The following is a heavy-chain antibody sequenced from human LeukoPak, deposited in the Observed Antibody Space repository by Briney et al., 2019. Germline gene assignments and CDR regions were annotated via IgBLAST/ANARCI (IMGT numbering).Heavy chain of an antibody. CDR2: INPNSGGR. CDR1: GYTFTGYY. CDR3: AWGGVMTTAAFDI. J-gene: IGHJ3*02. Sequence: ASVKVSCKASGYTFTGYYMHWVRQAPGQRREWMGWINPNSGGRKYTQKFQGRVTMTRETSISTGYMELSRLRSDDTAVYYCAWGGVMTTAAFDIWGQGTMVTVSS. D-gene: IGHD4-11*01. V-gene: IGHV1-2*02.